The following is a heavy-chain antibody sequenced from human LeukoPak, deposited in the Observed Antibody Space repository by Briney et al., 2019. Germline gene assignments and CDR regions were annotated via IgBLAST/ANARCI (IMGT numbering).Heavy chain of an antibody. CDR3: ARGRALWL. D-gene: IGHD3-10*01. Sequence: SETLSLTCAVYGGSFSGYYWSWIRQPPGKGLEWIGEINHSGSTNYNPSLKSRVTISVDTSKGRFSLKLSSVTAADTAVYYCARGRALWLWGQGTLVTVSS. CDR2: INHSGST. J-gene: IGHJ4*02. V-gene: IGHV4-34*01. CDR1: GGSFSGYY.